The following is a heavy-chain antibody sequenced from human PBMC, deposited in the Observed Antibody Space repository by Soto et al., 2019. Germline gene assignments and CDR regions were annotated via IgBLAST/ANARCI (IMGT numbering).Heavy chain of an antibody. J-gene: IGHJ4*02. CDR3: ARDTAMVGVDY. D-gene: IGHD5-18*01. V-gene: IGHV3-33*01. CDR2: IWYDGSNK. CDR1: GFTFSSYG. Sequence: QVQLVESGGGVVQPGRSLRLSCAASGFTFSSYGMHWVRQAPGKGLEWVAVIWYDGSNKYYADSVKGRFTISRDNSKNTLYLQMTSLRAEDTAVYYCARDTAMVGVDYWGQGTLVIVSS.